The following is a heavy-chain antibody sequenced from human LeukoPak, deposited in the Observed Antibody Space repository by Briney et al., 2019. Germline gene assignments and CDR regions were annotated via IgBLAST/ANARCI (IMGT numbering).Heavy chain of an antibody. CDR2: IYYSGST. D-gene: IGHD6-6*01. V-gene: IGHV4-39*07. CDR3: ARGTASSSRFFDY. Sequence: SETLSLTCTVSGGSISSSSYYWGWIRQPPGKGLEWIGSIYYSGSTYYNPSLKSRVTISVDTSKNQFSLKLSSVTAADTAVYYCARGTASSSRFFDYWGPGILVTVSS. CDR1: GGSISSSSYY. J-gene: IGHJ4*02.